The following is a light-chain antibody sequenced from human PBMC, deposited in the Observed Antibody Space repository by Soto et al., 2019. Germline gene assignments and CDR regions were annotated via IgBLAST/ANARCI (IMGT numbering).Light chain of an antibody. CDR1: SSDVGGYNY. Sequence: QSVLTQPASVSGSPGQSITISCIGTSSDVGGYNYVSWYQQYQGKAPKLMIYDVSNRPSGVSNRFSGSKSGNTASLTISGLRAEDEADYYCSSYTSSSTLLFGTWTKLTVL. CDR2: DVS. CDR3: SSYTSSSTLL. V-gene: IGLV2-14*01. J-gene: IGLJ1*01.